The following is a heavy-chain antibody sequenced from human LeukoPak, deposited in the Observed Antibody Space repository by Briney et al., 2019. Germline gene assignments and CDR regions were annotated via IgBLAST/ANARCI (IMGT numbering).Heavy chain of an antibody. D-gene: IGHD6-19*01. V-gene: IGHV1-69*01. CDR3: AREFLAGTLDY. CDR1: GGTFSGYA. J-gene: IGHJ4*02. Sequence: GASVKVSCKASGGTFSGYAISWVRQAPGQGLEWMGGIIPIFGTANYAQKFQGRVTITADESTSTAYMELRSLRSDDTAVYYCAREFLAGTLDYWGQGTLVTVSS. CDR2: IIPIFGTA.